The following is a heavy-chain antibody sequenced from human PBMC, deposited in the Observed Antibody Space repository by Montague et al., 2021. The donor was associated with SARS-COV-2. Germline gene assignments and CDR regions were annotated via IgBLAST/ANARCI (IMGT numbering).Heavy chain of an antibody. CDR3: ARSLISASGTGSNFDS. V-gene: IGHV4-39*07. Sequence: ETLSLTCTVSGGSISDSNYLWGWIRQPPGKGLEWIGGIHYSGTYYNPSLRSRVTMSRDLSENQFSLRLRSVTAADTALYYCARSLISASGTGSNFDSWGQGTLVAVSA. J-gene: IGHJ4*02. D-gene: IGHD6-13*01. CDR2: IHYSGT. CDR1: GGSISDSNYL.